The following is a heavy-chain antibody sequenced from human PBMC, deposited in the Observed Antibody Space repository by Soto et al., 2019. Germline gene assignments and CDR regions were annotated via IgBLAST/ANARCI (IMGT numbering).Heavy chain of an antibody. CDR3: ARPRWVNSPSHPFDI. CDR1: GGSIRGYY. J-gene: IGHJ3*02. D-gene: IGHD1-7*01. Sequence: PSETLSLTCTVSGGSIRGYYWSWIRQPPGKGLEWIGNVFYTGSINYNPSLNSRVTISVDTSKNQFSLQLRSVAAADTAVYYCARPRWVNSPSHPFDIWGEGTRVTVSS. V-gene: IGHV4-59*01. CDR2: VFYTGSI.